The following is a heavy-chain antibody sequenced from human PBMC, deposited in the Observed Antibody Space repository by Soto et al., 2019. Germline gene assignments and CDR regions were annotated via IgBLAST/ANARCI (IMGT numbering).Heavy chain of an antibody. Sequence: SETLSLTCTVSGGSISSYYWSWIRQPPGKGLEWIGYIYYSGSTNYNPSLKSQVTISVDTSKNQFSLKLSSFTAADTAVYYCARMTYSYGSGSYTYLDYWGQGTLVTVSS. CDR2: IYYSGST. J-gene: IGHJ4*02. CDR1: GGSISSYY. CDR3: ARMTYSYGSGSYTYLDY. V-gene: IGHV4-59*01. D-gene: IGHD3-10*01.